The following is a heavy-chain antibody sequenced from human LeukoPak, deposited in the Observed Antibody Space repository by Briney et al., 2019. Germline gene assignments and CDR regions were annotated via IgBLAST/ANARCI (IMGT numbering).Heavy chain of an antibody. CDR2: ITGSGGST. CDR1: GFTFSSCA. CDR3: AKGRLDGMGLLDY. J-gene: IGHJ4*02. D-gene: IGHD5-24*01. Sequence: GGSLRLSCAASGFTFSSCAMNWVRQAPGKGLEWVSVITGSGGSTYYADSVKGRFTISRDNSKNTLSLQMNSLRAEETAVYYCAKGRLDGMGLLDYWGQGTLVTVSS. V-gene: IGHV3-23*01.